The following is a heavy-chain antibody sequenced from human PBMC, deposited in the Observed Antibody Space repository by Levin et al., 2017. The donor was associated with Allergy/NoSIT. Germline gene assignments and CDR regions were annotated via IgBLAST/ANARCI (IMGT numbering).Heavy chain of an antibody. CDR2: IVGSRGST. J-gene: IGHJ2*01. CDR3: AKRHSSSSSDWYFDL. CDR1: GFTFSSYA. Sequence: PGGSLRLSCAASGFTFSSYAMSWVRQAPGKGLEWVSAIVGSRGSTYYADSVKGRFTISRDNSKNTLYLQMNSLRAEDTAVYYCAKRHSSSSSDWYFDLWGRGTLVTVSS. D-gene: IGHD6-6*01. V-gene: IGHV3-23*01.